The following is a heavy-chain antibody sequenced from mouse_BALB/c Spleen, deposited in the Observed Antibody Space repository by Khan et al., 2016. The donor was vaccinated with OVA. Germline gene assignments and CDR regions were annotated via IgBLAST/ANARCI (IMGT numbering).Heavy chain of an antibody. V-gene: IGHV1-4*01. CDR2: INPSTGYS. CDR3: ANHGSSSAWLAY. CDR1: GYTFTSYR. Sequence: QVQLQQSGAELAKPGASVKMSCKASGYTFTSYRMHWVKQRPGQGLEWIGYINPSTGYSEYNQKFKDKATLTADKSSSTAYMQLSSLTSDDSAVYYWANHGSSSAWLAYWGQGTLVTVSA. J-gene: IGHJ3*01. D-gene: IGHD1-1*01.